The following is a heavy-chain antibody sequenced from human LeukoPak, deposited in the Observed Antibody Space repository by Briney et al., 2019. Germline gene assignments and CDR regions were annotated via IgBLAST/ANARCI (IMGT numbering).Heavy chain of an antibody. Sequence: SETLSLTCAVYGGSFSGYYWSWIRQPPGKGLEWIGEINHSGSTNYNPSLKSRVTISVDTSKNQFSLKLSSVTAADTAVYYCAGGLIAVADARDDYWGQGALVTVSS. CDR2: INHSGST. D-gene: IGHD6-19*01. CDR3: AGGLIAVADARDDY. V-gene: IGHV4-34*01. J-gene: IGHJ4*02. CDR1: GGSFSGYY.